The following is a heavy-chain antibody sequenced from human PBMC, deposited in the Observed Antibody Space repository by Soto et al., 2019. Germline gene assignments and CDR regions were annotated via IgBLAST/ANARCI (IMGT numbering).Heavy chain of an antibody. D-gene: IGHD1-1*01. CDR3: AKATATSGGAFEI. V-gene: IGHV3-23*01. J-gene: IGHJ3*02. Sequence: GGSLRLSCAVSGFICSSYNMSWVRQAPGKGLEWVSTILVGGSTHYEDSVKGRFTISRDTSKNTVYLQMNRLTGGDTAVYYCAKATATSGGAFEIYGQGTMVTVSS. CDR2: ILVGGST. CDR1: GFICSSYN.